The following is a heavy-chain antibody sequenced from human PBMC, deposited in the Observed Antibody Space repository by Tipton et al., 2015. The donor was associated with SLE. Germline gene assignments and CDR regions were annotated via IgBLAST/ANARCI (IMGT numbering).Heavy chain of an antibody. J-gene: IGHJ6*02. CDR3: ARTTSDGMDV. D-gene: IGHD1-14*01. V-gene: IGHV5-51*01. CDR2: IYPGDSDT. CDR1: YW. Sequence: YWSWIRQPPGKGLEWMGIIYPGDSDTRYSPSFQGQVTISADKSISTAYLQWSSLKASDTAMYYCARTTSDGMDVWGQGTTVTVSS.